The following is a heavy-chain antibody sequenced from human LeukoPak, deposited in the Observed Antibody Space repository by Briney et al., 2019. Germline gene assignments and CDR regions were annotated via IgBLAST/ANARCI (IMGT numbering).Heavy chain of an antibody. V-gene: IGHV4-34*01. J-gene: IGHJ4*02. Sequence: GSLRLSCTASGFTFGDYAMSWFRQPPGKGLEWIGEINHSGSTNYNPTLKSRVTISVDTSKNQFSLKLSSVTAADTAVYYCASDLYTVQSIYDYWGQGTLVTVSS. CDR3: ASDLYTVQSIYDY. CDR2: INHSGST. CDR1: GFTFGDYA. D-gene: IGHD3-3*02.